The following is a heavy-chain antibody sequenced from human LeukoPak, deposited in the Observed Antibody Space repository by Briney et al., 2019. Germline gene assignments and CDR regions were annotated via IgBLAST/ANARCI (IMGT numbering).Heavy chain of an antibody. J-gene: IGHJ1*01. D-gene: IGHD3-22*01. V-gene: IGHV3-30*03. CDR3: ARGSDYYDSSGYYSFQH. CDR1: GFTFSSYG. CDR2: ISYDGSNK. Sequence: GGSLRLSCAASGFTFSSYGMHWVRQAPGKGLEWVAVISYDGSNKYYADSVKGRFTISRDNSKNTLYLQMNSLRAEDTAVYYCARGSDYYDSSGYYSFQHWGQGTLVTVST.